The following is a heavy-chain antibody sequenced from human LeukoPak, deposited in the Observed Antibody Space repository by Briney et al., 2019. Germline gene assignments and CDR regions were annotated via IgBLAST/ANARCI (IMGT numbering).Heavy chain of an antibody. Sequence: GGSLRLSCAASGFTFSNYWMHWVRQGPGKGLVWVSRINTDGGSTSYADSVKGRFTISRDNAKNTVLLQMNSLRVEDTAVYYCVRGGFYSSGPDDYWGQGTLVTVSS. D-gene: IGHD3-22*01. J-gene: IGHJ4*02. CDR2: INTDGGST. CDR1: GFTFSNYW. V-gene: IGHV3-74*01. CDR3: VRGGFYSSGPDDY.